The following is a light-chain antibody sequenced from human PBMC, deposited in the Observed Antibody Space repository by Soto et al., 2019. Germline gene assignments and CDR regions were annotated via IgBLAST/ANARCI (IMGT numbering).Light chain of an antibody. V-gene: IGKV3-20*01. Sequence: EIVLTQSPGSLSLSPGEGATLSCRASQSVSSSFLAWYQQKPGQAPRLLIYATSSRATGIPDRFSGSGSGTAFTLTISRLEPEDFAVYYCQQYATSPRTFGQGTKVEIK. J-gene: IGKJ1*01. CDR2: ATS. CDR1: QSVSSSF. CDR3: QQYATSPRT.